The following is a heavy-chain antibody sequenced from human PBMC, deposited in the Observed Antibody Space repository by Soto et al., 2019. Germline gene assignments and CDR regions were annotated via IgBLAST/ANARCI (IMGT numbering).Heavy chain of an antibody. D-gene: IGHD4-17*01. V-gene: IGHV3-48*03. J-gene: IGHJ6*02. CDR3: ARDGSTVTTNYHYAMDV. CDR1: GFTFSTYH. CDR2: IHSGGSRI. Sequence: EVQLVESGGGLVQPGGSLILSCAASGFTFSTYHMNWFRQAPGKGLEWVSYIHSGGSRIYYADSVKGRFTISRDNAKKSLYLQMNIVRAEDTAVYYCARDGSTVTTNYHYAMDVWGHGTTVTVSS.